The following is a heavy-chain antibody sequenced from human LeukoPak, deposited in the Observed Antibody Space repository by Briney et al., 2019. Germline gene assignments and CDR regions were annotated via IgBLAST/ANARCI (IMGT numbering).Heavy chain of an antibody. V-gene: IGHV3-11*01. CDR3: ARDRGAVTGDYFDY. CDR1: GFTFSDYY. CDR2: ISSSDTHI. J-gene: IGHJ4*02. Sequence: GGSLRLSCAASGFTFSDYYVSWIRQAPGKGLEWVSYISSSDTHIDYADCEKGRFTRSSDNAKNSLYLQMNSLRAEDTAVYYCARDRGAVTGDYFDYWGQGTLVTVSS. D-gene: IGHD6-19*01.